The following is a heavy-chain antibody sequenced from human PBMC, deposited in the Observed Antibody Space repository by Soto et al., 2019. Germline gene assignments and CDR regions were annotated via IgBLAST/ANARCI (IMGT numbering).Heavy chain of an antibody. V-gene: IGHV3-21*01. CDR3: ARARSLDYDFWSGQNPYYFDY. CDR2: ISSSSSYI. Sequence: GGSLRLSCAASGFTFSRYSMNWVRQAPGKGLEWVSSISSSSSYIYYAESVKGRFTISRDNAKNSLYLQMNSLRAEDTAVYYCARARSLDYDFWSGQNPYYFDYWGQGTLVTVSS. CDR1: GFTFSRYS. D-gene: IGHD3-3*01. J-gene: IGHJ4*02.